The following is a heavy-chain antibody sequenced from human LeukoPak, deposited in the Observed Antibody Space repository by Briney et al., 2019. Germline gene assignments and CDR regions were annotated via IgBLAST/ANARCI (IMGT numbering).Heavy chain of an antibody. D-gene: IGHD3-10*01. V-gene: IGHV4-39*01. CDR2: IYYSGST. Sequence: PSETLSLTCTVSGRSISSSSYYWGWIRQPPGKGLEWIGSIYYSGSTYYNPSLKSRVTISVDTSKNQFSLKLSSVTAADTAVYYCARVSNYYGSGSYYADYWGQGTLVTVSS. CDR3: ARVSNYYGSGSYYADY. CDR1: GRSISSSSYY. J-gene: IGHJ4*02.